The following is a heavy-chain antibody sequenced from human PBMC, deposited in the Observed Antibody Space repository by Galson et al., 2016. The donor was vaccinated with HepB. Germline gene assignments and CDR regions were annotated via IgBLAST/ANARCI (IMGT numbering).Heavy chain of an antibody. CDR2: IYDSGST. J-gene: IGHJ5*02. CDR3: ARRAYSYGFISWFDP. CDR1: GGSISSYY. D-gene: IGHD5-18*01. V-gene: IGHV4-59*08. Sequence: SETLSLTCTVSGGSISSYYWSWIRQPPGKGLEWIGYIYDSGSTTYNPSLKSRVTLSVDTSKNQFSLNLSSVTAADTAVYYCARRAYSYGFISWFDPWDQGTLVTVSS.